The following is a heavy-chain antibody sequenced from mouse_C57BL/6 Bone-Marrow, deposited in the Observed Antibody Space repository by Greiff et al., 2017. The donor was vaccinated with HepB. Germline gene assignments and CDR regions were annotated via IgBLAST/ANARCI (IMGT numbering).Heavy chain of an antibody. CDR3: ARLWDY. D-gene: IGHD1-1*02. CDR2: ISSGGSYT. CDR1: GFTFSSYG. Sequence: EVKLMESGGDLVKPGGSLKLSCAASGFTFSSYGMSWVRQTPDKRLEWVATISSGGSYTYYPDSVKGRFTISRDNAKNTLYLQMSSLKSEDTAMYYCARLWDYWGQGTTLTVSS. J-gene: IGHJ2*01. V-gene: IGHV5-6*01.